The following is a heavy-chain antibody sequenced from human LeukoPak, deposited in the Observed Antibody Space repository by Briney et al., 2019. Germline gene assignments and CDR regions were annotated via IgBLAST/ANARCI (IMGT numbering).Heavy chain of an antibody. CDR2: IYYTGSA. V-gene: IGHV4-59*13. CDR3: ARGSRKGSSFDI. Sequence: SETLSLTCTVSGVSISSFHWSWIRQSPGKGLEWIGFIYYTGSAYYNPSFKTRVTMSLDTSQSQFSLKLTSVAAADTAVYYCARGSRKGSSFDIWGQGTMVTVSS. J-gene: IGHJ3*02. CDR1: GVSISSFH.